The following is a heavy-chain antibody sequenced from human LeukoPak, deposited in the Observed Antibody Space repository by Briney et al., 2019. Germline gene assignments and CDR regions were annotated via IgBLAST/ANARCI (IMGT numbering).Heavy chain of an antibody. Sequence: GGSLRLSCAVSGFTFSSYEMNWVRQAPGKGLEWVSYISTSGTTIYYADSVKGRFTISRDDAKNSLYLQMNSLRVEDTAVYYCARDYKYAFDHWGQGTLVTVSS. J-gene: IGHJ4*02. CDR3: ARDYKYAFDH. CDR1: GFTFSSYE. CDR2: ISTSGTTI. D-gene: IGHD5-24*01. V-gene: IGHV3-48*03.